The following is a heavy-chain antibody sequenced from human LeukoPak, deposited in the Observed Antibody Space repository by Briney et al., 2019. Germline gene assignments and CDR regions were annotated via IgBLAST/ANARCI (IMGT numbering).Heavy chain of an antibody. CDR2: IYYSGST. CDR1: GGSISSSSYY. D-gene: IGHD2-2*01. V-gene: IGHV4-39*07. CDR3: ARVVVVPAAKESDY. J-gene: IGHJ4*02. Sequence: SETLSLTCTVSGGSISSSSYYWGWVRQPLGKGLEWIGSIYYSGSTYYNPSLKSRVTISVDTSKNQFSLKLSSVTAADTAVYYCARVVVVPAAKESDYWGQGTLVTVSS.